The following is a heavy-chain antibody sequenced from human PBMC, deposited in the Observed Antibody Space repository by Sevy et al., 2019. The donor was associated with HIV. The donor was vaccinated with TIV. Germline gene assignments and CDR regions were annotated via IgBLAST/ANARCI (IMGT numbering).Heavy chain of an antibody. D-gene: IGHD6-19*01. V-gene: IGHV1-69*13. CDR3: AGIAVAGNYYYYGMDV. CDR2: IIPILGTE. J-gene: IGHJ6*02. CDR1: GGTFSSYA. Sequence: ASVKVSCKASGGTFSSYAISWVRQAPGQGLEWMGGIIPILGTENYAQRFQGRATFTADESTSTAYMELSSLRSEDTAVYYCAGIAVAGNYYYYGMDVWGQGTTVTVSS.